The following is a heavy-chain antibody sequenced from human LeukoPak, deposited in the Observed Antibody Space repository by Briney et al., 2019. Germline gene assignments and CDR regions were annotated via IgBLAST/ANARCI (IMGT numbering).Heavy chain of an antibody. CDR1: GYSFTNYW. CDR3: ARRDFSGSYYDY. Sequence: TEESLKISCKGSGYSFTNYWIGWVRQMPGKGLEWMGIIYPGDSDTRYSPSFQGQVTFSADKSISSAYLQWRSLKASDTAMYYCARRDFSGSYYDYWGQGTLVTVSS. D-gene: IGHD1-26*01. CDR2: IYPGDSDT. J-gene: IGHJ4*02. V-gene: IGHV5-51*01.